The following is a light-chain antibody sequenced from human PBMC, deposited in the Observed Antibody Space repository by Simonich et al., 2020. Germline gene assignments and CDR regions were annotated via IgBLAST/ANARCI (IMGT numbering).Light chain of an antibody. Sequence: QSALTQPASVSWSPGQSITISCTETSSDFGSYNLVSWYQQHPGKAPKLMIYESSKRPSGVSIRFSGSKSGNTASLTIAGLQAEDEADYYCCSYAGSSTSVVFGGGTKLTVL. CDR3: CSYAGSSTSVV. V-gene: IGLV2-23*01. J-gene: IGLJ2*01. CDR2: ESS. CDR1: SSDFGSYNL.